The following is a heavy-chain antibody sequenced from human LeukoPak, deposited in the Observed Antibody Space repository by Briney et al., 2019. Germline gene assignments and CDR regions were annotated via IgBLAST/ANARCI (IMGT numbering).Heavy chain of an antibody. Sequence: PGGSLRLSCAASGFTFSSYGMHWVRQAPGKGLEWVAVISYDGSNKYYADSVKGGFTISRDNSKNTLYLQMNSLRAEDTAVYYCAKERYYYDSSGYLFDYWGQGTLVTVSS. D-gene: IGHD3-22*01. CDR3: AKERYYYDSSGYLFDY. CDR2: ISYDGSNK. V-gene: IGHV3-30*18. J-gene: IGHJ4*02. CDR1: GFTFSSYG.